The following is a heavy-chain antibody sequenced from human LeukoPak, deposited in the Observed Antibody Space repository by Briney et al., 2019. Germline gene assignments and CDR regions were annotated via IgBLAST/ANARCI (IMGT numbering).Heavy chain of an antibody. V-gene: IGHV4-39*07. CDR2: IYYSGNT. CDR1: GGSISSSNYY. D-gene: IGHD3-10*01. CDR3: ARDLLLWFGELDF. Sequence: SETLSLTCTVSGGSISSSNYYWGWLRQPPGKGLEWIGSIYYSGNTYYNPSLKSRVTISVDMSKNQISLKLSSVTAADTAVYYCARDLLLWFGELDFWGQGTLVIVSS. J-gene: IGHJ4*02.